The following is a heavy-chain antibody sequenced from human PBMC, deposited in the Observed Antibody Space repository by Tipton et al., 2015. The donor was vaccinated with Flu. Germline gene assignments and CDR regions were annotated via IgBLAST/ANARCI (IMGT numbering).Heavy chain of an antibody. CDR1: GFIVSSDY. V-gene: IGHV3-53*01. Sequence: SLRLSCAASGFIVSSDYMSWVRQAPGKGLEWVSVIYTTDSASYADSVRGRFTISRDNAKNSLYMQMNSLRAEDTAVYYCVRAIAAAGSYWGQGILVTVSS. J-gene: IGHJ4*02. CDR3: VRAIAAAGSY. D-gene: IGHD6-13*01. CDR2: IYTTDSA.